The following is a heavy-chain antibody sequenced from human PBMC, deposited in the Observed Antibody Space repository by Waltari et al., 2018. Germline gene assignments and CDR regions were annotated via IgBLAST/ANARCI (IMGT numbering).Heavy chain of an antibody. J-gene: IGHJ4*02. D-gene: IGHD6-13*01. V-gene: IGHV4-34*01. CDR3: ARAGIAAAGTYFDY. Sequence: QVQLQQWGAGLLKPSETLSLTCAVYGGSFSGYYWSWIRQPPGKGLEWIGEINHSGSTNYNPSLKSRVTISVDTSKNQFSLKLSSVTAADTAVYYCARAGIAAAGTYFDYWGQGTLVTVSS. CDR1: GGSFSGYY. CDR2: INHSGST.